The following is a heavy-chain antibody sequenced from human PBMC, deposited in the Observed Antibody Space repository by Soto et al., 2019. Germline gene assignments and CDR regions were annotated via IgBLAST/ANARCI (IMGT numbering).Heavy chain of an antibody. CDR3: AKEGWQRSGWFGKFDY. V-gene: IGHV3-23*01. D-gene: IGHD6-19*01. Sequence: EVQLLESGGGLVQPGGSLRLSCVASGFTFSTSAMNWVRQAPGKGLEWVSGIDGSDGKTYYAASVKGRFTISRDTSKSTLYLHMNGLTVEDTALYYCAKEGWQRSGWFGKFDYWGQGALVTVSS. CDR1: GFTFSTSA. J-gene: IGHJ4*02. CDR2: IDGSDGKT.